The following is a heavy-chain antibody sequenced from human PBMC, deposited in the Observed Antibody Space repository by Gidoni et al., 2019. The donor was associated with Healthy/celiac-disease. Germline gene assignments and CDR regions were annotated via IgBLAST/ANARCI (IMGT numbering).Heavy chain of an antibody. CDR3: ARAGQLVTYSGWFDP. CDR1: CGSFSGYS. V-gene: IGHV4-34*01. J-gene: IGHJ5*02. D-gene: IGHD6-6*01. CDR2: INHSGSP. Sequence: QVQLQQWGAGLLKPSETLSLTCAVYCGSFSGYSWRWIRQPPGKGLAWIGEINHSGSPNYNPSRKSRVTISGDTSKNQCALKLSSVTAADTAVYYCARAGQLVTYSGWFDPWGQGTLVTVSS.